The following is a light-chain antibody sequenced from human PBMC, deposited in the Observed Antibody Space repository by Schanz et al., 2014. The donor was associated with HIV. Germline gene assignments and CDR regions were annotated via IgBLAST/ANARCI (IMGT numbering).Light chain of an antibody. CDR1: QGIGTY. Sequence: AIRITQSPSSLSASTGDRVTITCRTTQGIGTYLAWYQQKPGKAPKLLIYAASSLQSGVPSRFSGSGSGTDFTLTISSLQPEDFATYYCQQSYSTPRTFGQGTKVEIK. V-gene: IGKV1-8*01. J-gene: IGKJ1*01. CDR2: AAS. CDR3: QQSYSTPRT.